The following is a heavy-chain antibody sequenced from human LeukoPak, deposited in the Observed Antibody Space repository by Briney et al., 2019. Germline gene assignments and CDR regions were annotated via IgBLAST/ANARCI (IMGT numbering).Heavy chain of an antibody. CDR2: ISYDGSNK. CDR3: AKASGEMTTVDALDY. V-gene: IGHV3-30*18. Sequence: GGSLRLSCAASGFTFRTYGMHWVRQAPGKGLEWLTLISYDGSNKYYADSVQGRFTISRDNSKNKLYLQMDTLGAEDTAMYYCAKASGEMTTVDALDYSGQGTLVTVSS. CDR1: GFTFRTYG. J-gene: IGHJ4*02. D-gene: IGHD4-17*01.